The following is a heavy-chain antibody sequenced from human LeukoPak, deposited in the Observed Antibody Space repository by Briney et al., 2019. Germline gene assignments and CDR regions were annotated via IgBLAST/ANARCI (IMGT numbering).Heavy chain of an antibody. J-gene: IGHJ3*02. D-gene: IGHD3-3*01. CDR3: ARVMGYYDFWSGYLRTAFDI. CDR2: ISSSGSII. CDR1: GFTFSNYK. Sequence: GGSLRLSCAASGFTFSNYKMNWVRQAPGKGLEWVSYISSSGSIIYYSDSVKGRFTISRDNAKNSLYLQMNSLRAEDTAVYYCARVMGYYDFWSGYLRTAFDIWGQGTMVTVSS. V-gene: IGHV3-48*03.